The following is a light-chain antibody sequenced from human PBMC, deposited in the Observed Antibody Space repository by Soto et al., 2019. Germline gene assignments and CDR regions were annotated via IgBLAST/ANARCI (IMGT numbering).Light chain of an antibody. V-gene: IGKV3-20*01. CDR3: QQHETLIT. CDR2: GAS. CDR1: QSVSSSY. J-gene: IGKJ5*01. Sequence: EIVLTQSPGTLYLSPGERATLSCRASQSVSSSYLAWYQQKPGQAPRLLIYGASSRAAGIPDRFSGSGSGTDFTLSISRLEPEDFAVYYCQQHETLITFGQGTRLEIK.